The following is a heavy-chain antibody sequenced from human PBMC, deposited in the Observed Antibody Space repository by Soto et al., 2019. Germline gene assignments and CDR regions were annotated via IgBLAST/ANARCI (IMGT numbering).Heavy chain of an antibody. CDR2: INPSGGGT. D-gene: IGHD4-17*01. CDR3: ARVALGYDYADV. Sequence: ASGTVSCKAFGYTFNAFYMHWVRQAPGQGLEWMGVINPSGGGTSYAQKFQGRVTMTRDTSTSTVYMELSSLRSEDTAVYYCARVALGYDYADVWGQGTTVTV. J-gene: IGHJ6*02. CDR1: GYTFNAFY. V-gene: IGHV1-46*02.